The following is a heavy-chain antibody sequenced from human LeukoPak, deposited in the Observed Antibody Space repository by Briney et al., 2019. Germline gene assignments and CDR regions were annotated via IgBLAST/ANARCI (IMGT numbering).Heavy chain of an antibody. CDR2: IYYSGST. J-gene: IGHJ4*02. D-gene: IGHD4-23*01. V-gene: IGHV4-59*01. Sequence: PSETLSLTCTVSAGSISSYYWSWIRQPPGKGLEWIGYIYYSGSTNYNPSLKSRVTISVDTSKNQFSLKLSSVTAADTAVYYCARVGVRYYFDYWGQGTLVTVSS. CDR3: ARVGVRYYFDY. CDR1: AGSISSYY.